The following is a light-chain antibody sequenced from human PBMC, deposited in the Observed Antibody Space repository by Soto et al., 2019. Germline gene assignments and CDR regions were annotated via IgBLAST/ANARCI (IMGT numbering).Light chain of an antibody. V-gene: IGLV1-40*01. J-gene: IGLJ2*01. CDR2: GNS. CDR3: QSYDNSRSGYVL. Sequence: QSVLTQPPSVSGAPGQRVTISCTGGSSNIGAGYDVHWYQQLPGTAPKLLIYGNSNRPSGVPDRFSGSKAGTSASLAITGLQAEDEGGYYYQSYDNSRSGYVLFGGGTKLTVL. CDR1: SSNIGAGYD.